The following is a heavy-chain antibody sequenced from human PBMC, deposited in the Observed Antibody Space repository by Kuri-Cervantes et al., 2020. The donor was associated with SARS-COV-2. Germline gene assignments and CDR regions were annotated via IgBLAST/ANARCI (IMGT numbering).Heavy chain of an antibody. CDR3: ARDPDYYDSSGYYGGFDY. V-gene: IGHV3-30*04. J-gene: IGHJ4*02. Sequence: GESLKISCAASGFTFSSYAMHWVRQAPGKGLEWVAVISYDGSNKYYADSVKGRFTISRDNSKNTLYLQMNGLRAEDTAVYYCARDPDYYDSSGYYGGFDYWGQGTLVTVSS. CDR2: ISYDGSNK. D-gene: IGHD3-22*01. CDR1: GFTFSSYA.